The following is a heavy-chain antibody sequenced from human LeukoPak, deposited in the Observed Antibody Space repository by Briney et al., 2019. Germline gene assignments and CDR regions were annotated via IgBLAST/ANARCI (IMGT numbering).Heavy chain of an antibody. J-gene: IGHJ6*02. V-gene: IGHV1-69*05. D-gene: IGHD2-21*02. CDR1: GGTFSSYA. Sequence: SVKVSCKASGGTFSSYAISWVRQAPGQGLEWMGGIIPIFGTASYAQKFQGRVTMTRDTSTSTVYMELSSLRSEDTAVYYCAREGAYCGGDCYSLLVDYYYGMDVWGQGTTVTVSS. CDR2: IIPIFGTA. CDR3: AREGAYCGGDCYSLLVDYYYGMDV.